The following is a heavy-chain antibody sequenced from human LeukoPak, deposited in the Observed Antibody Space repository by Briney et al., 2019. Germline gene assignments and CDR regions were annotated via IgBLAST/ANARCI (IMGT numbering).Heavy chain of an antibody. CDR3: ARDLQYHYDSNDRDH. CDR2: ISRSSSAI. D-gene: IGHD3-22*01. V-gene: IGHV3-48*02. J-gene: IGHJ4*02. Sequence: RSGGSLRLSCAASGLTFSSYAMNWVRQAPGKGRGWVSYISRSSSAIFYADSVRGTFTISRDNAKNSLYLQMNSLRDEDTAVYYCARDLQYHYDSNDRDHWGQGTLVTVSS. CDR1: GLTFSSYA.